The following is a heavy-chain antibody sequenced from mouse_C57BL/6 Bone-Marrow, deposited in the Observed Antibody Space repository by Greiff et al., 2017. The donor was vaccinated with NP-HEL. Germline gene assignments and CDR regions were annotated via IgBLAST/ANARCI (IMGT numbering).Heavy chain of an antibody. Sequence: EVQVVESGEGLVKPGGSLKLSCAASGFTFSSYAMSWVRQTPEKRLEWVAYISSGGDYIYYADTVKGRFTISRDNARNTLYLQMSSLKSEDTAMYYCTRGHYYGSGFAYWGQGTLVTVSA. J-gene: IGHJ3*01. V-gene: IGHV5-9-1*02. CDR1: GFTFSSYA. CDR2: ISSGGDYI. CDR3: TRGHYYGSGFAY. D-gene: IGHD1-1*01.